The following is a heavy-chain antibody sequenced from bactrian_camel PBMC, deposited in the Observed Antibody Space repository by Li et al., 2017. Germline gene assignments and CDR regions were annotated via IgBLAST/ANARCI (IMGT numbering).Heavy chain of an antibody. CDR1: GFTFSKSY. J-gene: IGHJ4*01. V-gene: IGHV3S40*01. CDR2: INSGGDST. Sequence: VPLVESGGGSVQAGESLRLSCAASGFTFSKSYMSWVRQAPGKGLEWVSVINSGGDSTEYVDSVKGRFTVSRDNGNNTVNLMMNSLNPEDTAMYYCAANVGPYCSGPYLARRANFLGQGTQVTVS. D-gene: IGHD1*01.